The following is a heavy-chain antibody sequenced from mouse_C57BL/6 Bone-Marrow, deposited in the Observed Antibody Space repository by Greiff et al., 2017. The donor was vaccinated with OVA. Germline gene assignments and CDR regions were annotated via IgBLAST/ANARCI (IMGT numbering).Heavy chain of an antibody. Sequence: VQLQQPGAELVKPGASVKLSCKASGYTFTSYWMHWVKQRPGQGLEWIGMIHPNRGSTNYNEKFKSKATLTVAKSSSTAYMQLSSLTSEDSAVYYCARRGPYGYGDYWGQGTTLTVSS. D-gene: IGHD2-2*01. CDR3: ARRGPYGYGDY. CDR1: GYTFTSYW. J-gene: IGHJ2*01. V-gene: IGHV1-64*01. CDR2: IHPNRGST.